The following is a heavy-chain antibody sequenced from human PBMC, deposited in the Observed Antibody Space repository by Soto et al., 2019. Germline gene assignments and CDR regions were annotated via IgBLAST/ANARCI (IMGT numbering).Heavy chain of an antibody. D-gene: IGHD2-21*02. CDR3: EHGRDDCERNSGVAY. Sequence: QITLKESGPTLVKPTQTLTLTCTFSGFSLSSSGLGVGWIRQPPGKALEWLALIYWDDHRRYSPSLKSRLTITEDTSKIHVGLTMTNMDPVDTATYSCEHGRDDCERNSGVAYSGRGTLVTVSS. V-gene: IGHV2-5*02. CDR1: GFSLSSSGLG. J-gene: IGHJ4*02. CDR2: IYWDDHR.